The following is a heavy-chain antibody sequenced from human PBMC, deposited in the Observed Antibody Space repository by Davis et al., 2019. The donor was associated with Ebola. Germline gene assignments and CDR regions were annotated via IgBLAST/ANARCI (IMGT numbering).Heavy chain of an antibody. CDR2: IYYSGST. CDR1: GGSISSYY. CDR3: ARDSLVLEPNYGLDV. J-gene: IGHJ6*02. V-gene: IGHV4-59*12. Sequence: MPSETLSLTCTVSGGSISSYYWSWIRQPPGKGLEWIGNIYYSGSTNYNPSLKSRVTISVDTSKNQFSLKLSSVTAADTAVYYCARDSLVLEPNYGLDVWGQGTTVTVSS. D-gene: IGHD2-15*01.